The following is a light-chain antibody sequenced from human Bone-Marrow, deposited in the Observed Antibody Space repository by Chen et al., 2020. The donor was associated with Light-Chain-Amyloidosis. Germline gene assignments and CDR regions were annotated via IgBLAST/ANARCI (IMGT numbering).Light chain of an antibody. CDR1: EPISSNY. Sequence: EIVLTQSPGTLSLSPGEDANLSCRASEPISSNYLTWYQQKFGQAPRFLIYGSSSRATGIPDRFTGSGSGKDFTLSINRMEPEDFAMYYCQQYGTSPLTFVGGTKVEIK. V-gene: IGKV3-20*01. CDR2: GSS. J-gene: IGKJ4*01. CDR3: QQYGTSPLT.